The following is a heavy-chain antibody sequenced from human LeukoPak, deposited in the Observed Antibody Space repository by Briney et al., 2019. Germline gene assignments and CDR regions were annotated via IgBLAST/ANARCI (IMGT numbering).Heavy chain of an antibody. D-gene: IGHD3-10*01. V-gene: IGHV1-69*01. CDR1: GGTFSSYA. Sequence: GSSVTVSCKASGGTFSSYAISWVRQAPGQGLEWMGGIIPIFGTANYAQKFQGRVTITADESTSTAYMELSSLRSEDTAVYYCASGLYGSGSYYTWFDPWGQGTLVTVSS. CDR2: IIPIFGTA. J-gene: IGHJ5*02. CDR3: ASGLYGSGSYYTWFDP.